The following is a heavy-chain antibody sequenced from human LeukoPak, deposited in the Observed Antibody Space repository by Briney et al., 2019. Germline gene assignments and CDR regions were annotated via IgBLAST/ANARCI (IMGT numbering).Heavy chain of an antibody. CDR2: IPYDGSDK. J-gene: IGHJ4*02. Sequence: TGGSLRLSCAASGFSFSTYAMHWVRQAPGKGLEWVAFIPYDGSDKYYADSVKVRFTISRDNSKNTLYLQMNSLRAEDTAVYYCAGDSDYWGQGTLVTVSS. V-gene: IGHV3-30*02. CDR3: AGDSDY. CDR1: GFSFSTYA.